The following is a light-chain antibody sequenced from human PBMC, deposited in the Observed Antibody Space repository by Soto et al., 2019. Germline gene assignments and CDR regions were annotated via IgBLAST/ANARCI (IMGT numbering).Light chain of an antibody. Sequence: EIQMSQCPSTLSASYGDRVTTTCRASQSASTFLAWYQQKPGQVPKLLIYDASTLQSGVPSRFSASGSGTEFALTISGLQPDDFAVYYCQQYNRYAVTFGQGTKVDIK. V-gene: IGKV1-5*01. CDR2: DAS. J-gene: IGKJ1*01. CDR3: QQYNRYAVT. CDR1: QSASTF.